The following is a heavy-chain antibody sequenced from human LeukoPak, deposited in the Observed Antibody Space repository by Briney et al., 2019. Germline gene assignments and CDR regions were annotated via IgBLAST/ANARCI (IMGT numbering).Heavy chain of an antibody. CDR3: EREREALVGWNDVPYCDY. Sequence: PGGSLRLSCAASGFTFSSYGMSWVRQAPGKGLEWVSAISGSGGSTYYADSVKGRFTISRDNSKNTLYLQMNSLRAEDTAVYYCEREREALVGWNDVPYCDYWGRGTLVPVSS. V-gene: IGHV3-23*01. D-gene: IGHD1-1*01. CDR1: GFTFSSYG. CDR2: ISGSGGST. J-gene: IGHJ4*02.